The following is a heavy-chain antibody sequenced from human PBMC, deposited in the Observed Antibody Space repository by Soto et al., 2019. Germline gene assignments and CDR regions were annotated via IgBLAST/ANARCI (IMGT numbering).Heavy chain of an antibody. Sequence: ESGPTLVNPTQTLTLTCTFSGFSLITIGMCVSWIRQPPGKALEWLALIDWDDDKYYSTSLKTRLTISKDTSKNQVVLTMTNMDPVDTATYYCARDYGDYVRGRYYGMDVWGQGTTVTVSS. J-gene: IGHJ6*02. CDR1: GFSLITIGMC. V-gene: IGHV2-70*01. CDR3: ARDYGDYVRGRYYGMDV. D-gene: IGHD4-17*01. CDR2: IDWDDDK.